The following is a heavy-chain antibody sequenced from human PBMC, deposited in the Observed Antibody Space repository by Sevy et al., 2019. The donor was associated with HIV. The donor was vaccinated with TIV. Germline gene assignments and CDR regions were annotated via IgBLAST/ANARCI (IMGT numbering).Heavy chain of an antibody. CDR1: GFTFSNYG. V-gene: IGHV3-30*18. CDR3: AKEAAGGYFYYYGMDV. J-gene: IGHJ6*02. CDR2: ISNDGSNK. D-gene: IGHD3-10*01. Sequence: GGSLGLSCAASGFTFSNYGIHWVRQAPGKGLEWVAVISNDGSNKYYADSVKGRFTISRDNTKNTLYLQMNSLKVEDTAVYYCAKEAAGGYFYYYGMDVWGQGTTITVSS.